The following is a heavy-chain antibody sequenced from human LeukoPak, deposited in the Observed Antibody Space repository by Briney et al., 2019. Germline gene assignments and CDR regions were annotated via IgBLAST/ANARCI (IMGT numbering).Heavy chain of an antibody. Sequence: SETLSLTCTVSGGSISSNPYYWGWIRQPPGKGLEWIGSMHYSGTTYYNPSLKSRVTISVDRSKNQFSLKLSSVTAADTAVYYCSREIATAGNWFDPWGQGTLVTVSS. J-gene: IGHJ5*02. CDR1: GGSISSNPYY. CDR3: SREIATAGNWFDP. CDR2: MHYSGTT. D-gene: IGHD6-13*01. V-gene: IGHV4-39*07.